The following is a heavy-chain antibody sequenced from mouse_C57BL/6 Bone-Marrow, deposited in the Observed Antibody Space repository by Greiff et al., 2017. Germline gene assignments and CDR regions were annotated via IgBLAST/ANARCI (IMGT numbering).Heavy chain of an antibody. D-gene: IGHD2-2*01. V-gene: IGHV1-69*01. Sequence: QVQLQQSGAELVMPGASVKLSCKASGYTFTSYWMHWVKQRPGQGLEWIGEIDPSDSYTNYNQKFKGKSTLTVDKSSSTAYMQLSSLTSEDSAVYYCARPSTMVTFDYWGQGTTLTVSS. CDR3: ARPSTMVTFDY. CDR1: GYTFTSYW. CDR2: IDPSDSYT. J-gene: IGHJ2*01.